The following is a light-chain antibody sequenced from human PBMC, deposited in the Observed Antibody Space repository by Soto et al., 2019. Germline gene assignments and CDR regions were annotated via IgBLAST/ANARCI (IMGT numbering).Light chain of an antibody. CDR3: QQRSNWPPIT. V-gene: IGKV3-11*01. J-gene: IGKJ5*01. CDR1: QSLNTK. CDR2: DAS. Sequence: DIVMTQSPATLSVSPGERATLSCRASQSLNTKLAWYQQKPGQAPRLLIYDASNRATGIPARFSGSGSGTDFTLTIDNLEPEDFAVYYCQQRSNWPPITFGQGTRLEIK.